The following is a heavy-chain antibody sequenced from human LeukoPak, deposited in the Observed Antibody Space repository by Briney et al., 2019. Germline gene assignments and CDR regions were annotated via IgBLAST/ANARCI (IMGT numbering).Heavy chain of an antibody. V-gene: IGHV3-23*01. CDR2: ISGSGGST. CDR1: GFTFSSYA. CDR3: AKGHRGWELLFDGCYMDV. Sequence: GGSLRLSCAASGFTFSSYAMSWVRQAPGKGLEWVSAISGSGGSTYYADSVKGRFTISRDNSKNTLYLQMNSPRAEDTAVYYCAKGHRGWELLFDGCYMDVWGKGTTVTVSS. D-gene: IGHD1-26*01. J-gene: IGHJ6*03.